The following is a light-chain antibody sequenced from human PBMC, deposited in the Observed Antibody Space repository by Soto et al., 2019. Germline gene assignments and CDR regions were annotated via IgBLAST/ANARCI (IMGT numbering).Light chain of an antibody. J-gene: IGKJ2*01. CDR1: ETIGRAY. Sequence: IVLTQSPGTLSLSPGERATVSCRASETIGRAYFAWYQHRPGRTPRLVLSATSNRAAGIPDRFGGSGSGADFTLTISGVEPEDFAVYYCHQYATSPFTFGQGTQLEI. V-gene: IGKV3-20*01. CDR3: HQYATSPFT. CDR2: ATS.